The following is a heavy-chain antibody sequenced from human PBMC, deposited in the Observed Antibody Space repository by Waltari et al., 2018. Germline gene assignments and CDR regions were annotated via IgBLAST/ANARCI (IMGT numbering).Heavy chain of an antibody. CDR1: GGSISSYS. V-gene: IGHV4-4*07. J-gene: IGHJ6*02. CDR2: IYTSGST. CDR3: ARDRNTYYYYGMDV. Sequence: QVQLQESGPGLVKPSETLSLTCTVSGGSISSYSWRWIRPPAGKGLEWIGRIYTSGSTNYNPSLKSRVTMSVDTSKNQFSLKLSSVTAADTAVYYCARDRNTYYYYGMDVWGQGTTVTVSS.